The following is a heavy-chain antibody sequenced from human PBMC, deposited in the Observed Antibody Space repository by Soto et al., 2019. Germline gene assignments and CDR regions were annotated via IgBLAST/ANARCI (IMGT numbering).Heavy chain of an antibody. D-gene: IGHD5-12*01. CDR2: IIPIFGTA. CDR3: ASVDSSNSGYDFPD. V-gene: IGHV1-69*13. CDR1: GGTFSSYA. Sequence: SVKVSCKASGGTFSSYAISWVRQAPGQGLEWMGGIIPIFGTANYAQKFQGRVTITADESTSTAYMELSSLRSEDTAVYSCASVDSSNSGYDFPDWSQGTLVTVSS. J-gene: IGHJ4*02.